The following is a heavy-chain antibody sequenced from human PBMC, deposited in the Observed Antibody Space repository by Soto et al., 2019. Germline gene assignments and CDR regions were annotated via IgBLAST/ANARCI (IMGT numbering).Heavy chain of an antibody. CDR1: GYSISSGYY. CDR2: IYHSGST. J-gene: IGHJ6*02. D-gene: IGHD6-13*01. Sequence: YETLSLTCAVSGYSISSGYYWGWIRQPPGKGLEWIGIIYHSGSTYYNPSLKSRVTISVDTSKNQFSLKLSSVTAADTAVYYCARDSAAAGFLDYYYGMDVWGQGTTVTVSS. V-gene: IGHV4-38-2*02. CDR3: ARDSAAAGFLDYYYGMDV.